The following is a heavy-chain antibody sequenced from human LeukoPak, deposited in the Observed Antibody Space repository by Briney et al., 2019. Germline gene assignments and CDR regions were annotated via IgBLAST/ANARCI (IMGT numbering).Heavy chain of an antibody. D-gene: IGHD3-22*01. J-gene: IGHJ6*03. V-gene: IGHV1-2*06. Sequence: ASVTVSFTAAGYTFTVYYIHWVRQAPGQGLEWMGRISPNNGGTNYAQKFRGRVIMTRDTSVSTAYMELSSLSSDDTAVYYCARDRDYYDRSGYYYPRYYYMDVWGEGTTVTISS. CDR2: ISPNNGGT. CDR1: GYTFTVYY. CDR3: ARDRDYYDRSGYYYPRYYYMDV.